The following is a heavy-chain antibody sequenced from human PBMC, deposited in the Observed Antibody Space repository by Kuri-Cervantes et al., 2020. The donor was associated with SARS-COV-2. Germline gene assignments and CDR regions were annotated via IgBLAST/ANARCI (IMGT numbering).Heavy chain of an antibody. V-gene: IGHV4-39*07. CDR1: GASIGSTDSY. CDR2: IKYSGST. CDR3: ARTKGTIFGVVNWFDP. D-gene: IGHD3-3*01. Sequence: SETLSLTCTVSGASIGSTDSYWGWIRQPPGKAKEWIGSIKYSGSTFYNPSLKSRVTISVDTSKNQFSLKLSSVTAADTAVYYCARTKGTIFGVVNWFDPWGQGTLVTVSS. J-gene: IGHJ5*02.